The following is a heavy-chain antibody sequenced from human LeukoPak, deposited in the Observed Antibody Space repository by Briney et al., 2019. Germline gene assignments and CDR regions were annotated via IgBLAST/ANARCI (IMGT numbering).Heavy chain of an antibody. D-gene: IGHD3-3*01. CDR1: GGSFSGSS. CDR2: IIHSGST. V-gene: IGHV4-34*12. Sequence: SETLSLTCAVYGGSFSGSSWGWIRQPPGKGLEWIGEIIHSGSTNYNPSLKSRVTISVDTSKNQFSLKLSSVTAADTAVYYCARARPPRITIFGVVYAFDIWGQGTMVTVSS. CDR3: ARARPPRITIFGVVYAFDI. J-gene: IGHJ3*02.